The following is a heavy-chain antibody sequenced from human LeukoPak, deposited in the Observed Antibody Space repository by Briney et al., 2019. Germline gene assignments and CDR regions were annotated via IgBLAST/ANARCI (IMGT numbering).Heavy chain of an antibody. V-gene: IGHV3-74*01. CDR3: ARRLTQYDCFDP. J-gene: IGHJ5*02. Sequence: GGSLRLSCAASGFTFSRHWMHWVRQAPGKGLVWVSRINSDGSSTSYADSVKGRFTISRDNAKNTLYLQVNSLRAEDTAVYYCARRLTQYDCFDPWGQGILVTVSS. D-gene: IGHD2-2*01. CDR1: GFTFSRHW. CDR2: INSDGSST.